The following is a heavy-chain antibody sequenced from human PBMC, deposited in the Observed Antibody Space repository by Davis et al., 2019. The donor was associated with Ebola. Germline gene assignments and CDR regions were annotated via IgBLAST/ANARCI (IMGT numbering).Heavy chain of an antibody. CDR1: GFFFSNYA. CDR2: LSGSGGST. J-gene: IGHJ4*02. CDR3: AKAYFDSSGYFYGPDF. V-gene: IGHV3-23*01. Sequence: PGGSLRLSCAAPGFFFSNYAMTWVRQAPGRGLEWVSALSGSGGSTFYADSVKGRFTISRDNTKNTLYLQMNSLRAEDTALYYCAKAYFDSSGYFYGPDFWGQGTLVTVSS. D-gene: IGHD3-22*01.